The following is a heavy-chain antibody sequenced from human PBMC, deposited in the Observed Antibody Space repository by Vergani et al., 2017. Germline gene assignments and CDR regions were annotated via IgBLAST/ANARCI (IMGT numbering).Heavy chain of an antibody. CDR1: GGTFSSYT. Sequence: QVQLVQSGAEVKKPGSSVKVSCKASGGTFSSYTISWVRQAPGQGLEWMGRIIPILGIANYAQKFQGRVTITADKSTSTAYMELSSLRSEDTAVYYCAKDSTYYDILTGYPDYWGQGTLVTVSS. J-gene: IGHJ4*02. V-gene: IGHV1-69*04. CDR2: IIPILGIA. D-gene: IGHD3-9*01. CDR3: AKDSTYYDILTGYPDY.